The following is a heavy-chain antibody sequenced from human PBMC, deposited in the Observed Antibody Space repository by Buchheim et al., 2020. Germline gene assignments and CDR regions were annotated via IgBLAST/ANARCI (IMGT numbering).Heavy chain of an antibody. J-gene: IGHJ4*02. CDR2: IYYTGST. CDR1: GGSISRGDSY. CDR3: ARDLSRYSSDWYPGYFDY. V-gene: IGHV4-39*07. D-gene: IGHD6-19*01. Sequence: QLQLQESGPGLVKPSETLSLTCTVSGGSISRGDSYWGWIRQPPGKGLEWIGDIYYTGSTYYNPSIKSRVTISVDTFKNQFFLRLSSVTAADTAFYYFARDLSRYSSDWYPGYFDYWGQGTL.